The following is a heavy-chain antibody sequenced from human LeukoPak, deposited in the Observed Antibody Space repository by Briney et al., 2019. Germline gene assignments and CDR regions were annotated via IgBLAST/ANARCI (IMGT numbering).Heavy chain of an antibody. CDR1: GFTFSSYS. CDR2: ISSSSSYI. J-gene: IGHJ4*02. V-gene: IGHV3-21*01. CDR3: AKGLGSTVVTCFDY. D-gene: IGHD4-23*01. Sequence: PGGSLRLSCAASGFTFSSYSMNWVRQAPGKGLEWVSSISSSSSYIYYADSVKGRFTISRDNSKNTLYLQMNSLRAEDTAVYYCAKGLGSTVVTCFDYWGQGTLVTVSS.